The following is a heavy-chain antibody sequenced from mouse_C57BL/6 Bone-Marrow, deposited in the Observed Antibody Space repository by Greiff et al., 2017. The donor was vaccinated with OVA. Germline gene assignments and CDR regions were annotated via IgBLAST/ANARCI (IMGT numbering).Heavy chain of an antibody. V-gene: IGHV1-69*01. J-gene: IGHJ1*03. Sequence: QVQLQQPGAELVMPGASVKLSCKASGYTFTSYWMHWVKQRPGQGLEWIGEIDPSDSYTNYNQKFKGKSTLTVDKSSSTAYMQLSSLTSEDSAVYYCAKGGGQYFDVWGTGTTVTVSS. CDR3: AKGGGQYFDV. CDR2: IDPSDSYT. CDR1: GYTFTSYW.